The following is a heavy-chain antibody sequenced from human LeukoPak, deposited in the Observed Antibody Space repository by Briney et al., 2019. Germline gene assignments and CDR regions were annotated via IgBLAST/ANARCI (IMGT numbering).Heavy chain of an antibody. D-gene: IGHD3-10*01. J-gene: IGHJ4*02. CDR1: GGSFSGYY. CDR3: ARALGRGTVDY. CDR2: INHSGST. Sequence: KPSETLSLTCAVYGGSFSGYYWSWIRQPPGKGLERIGEINHSGSTNYNPSLKSRVTMSVDTSKNQFSLKLSSVTAADTAVYYCARALGRGTVDYWGQGTLVTVSS. V-gene: IGHV4-34*01.